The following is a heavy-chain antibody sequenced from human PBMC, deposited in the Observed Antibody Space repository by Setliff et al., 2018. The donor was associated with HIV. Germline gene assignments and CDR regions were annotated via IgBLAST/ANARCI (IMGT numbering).Heavy chain of an antibody. CDR3: ASSVDIVATGGP. CDR2: IYHTGSS. CDR1: GGSFSDYY. J-gene: IGHJ5*02. V-gene: IGHV4-34*01. Sequence: SETLSLTCGIYGGSFSDYYWSWIRQPPGKGLEWIGNIYHTGSSYYNPSLNDRATISLDTSKNQFSLKLSSVTAADTAVYYCASSVDIVATGGPWGQGTLVTVSS. D-gene: IGHD5-12*01.